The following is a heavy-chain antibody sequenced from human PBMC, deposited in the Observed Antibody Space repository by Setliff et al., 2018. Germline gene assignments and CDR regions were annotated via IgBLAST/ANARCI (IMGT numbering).Heavy chain of an antibody. Sequence: GASVKVSCKASGGTFNTYGLRWVRQAPGQGLEWMGGIIPIIGERNYAQKFQGRVTITADESTSTAYMELRSLKSEDTAVYYCAREALQRAGLYFFDIWGQGMLVTVSS. CDR1: GGTFNTYG. CDR2: IIPIIGER. J-gene: IGHJ4*02. V-gene: IGHV1-69*13. CDR3: AREALQRAGLYFFDI. D-gene: IGHD3-10*01.